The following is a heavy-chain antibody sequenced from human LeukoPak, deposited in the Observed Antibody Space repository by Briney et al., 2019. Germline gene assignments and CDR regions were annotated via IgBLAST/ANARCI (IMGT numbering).Heavy chain of an antibody. J-gene: IGHJ4*02. V-gene: IGHV3-15*01. D-gene: IGHD5-12*01. Sequence: GGSLRLSCAASGFTFSNAWMSWVRQAPGKGLEWVGRIKSKTDGGTTDYAAPVKGRFTISRDDSKNTLNLRMNGLKTEDTAVYYCTTDYPNSGYETFDYWGQGTLVTVSS. CDR3: TTDYPNSGYETFDY. CDR2: IKSKTDGGTT. CDR1: GFTFSNAW.